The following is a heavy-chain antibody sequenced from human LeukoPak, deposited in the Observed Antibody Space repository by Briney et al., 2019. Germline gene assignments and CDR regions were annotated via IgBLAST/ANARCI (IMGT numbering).Heavy chain of an antibody. CDR3: ARGDRTYYYDSGDAFDI. V-gene: IGHV3-30*04. CDR1: GFTFSNYD. CDR2: ISYDGSNK. D-gene: IGHD3-22*01. Sequence: GGSLRLSCAASGFTFSNYDIHWVRQAPGKGLEWVAVISYDGSNKYYADSVKGRFTISRDNSKNTLYLQMNSLRAEDTAVYYCARGDRTYYYDSGDAFDIWGQGTMVTVSS. J-gene: IGHJ3*02.